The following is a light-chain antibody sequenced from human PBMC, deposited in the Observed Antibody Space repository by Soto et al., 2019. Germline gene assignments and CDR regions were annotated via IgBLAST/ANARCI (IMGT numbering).Light chain of an antibody. CDR1: QAISSY. V-gene: IGKV1-9*01. CDR2: AAS. J-gene: IGKJ3*01. Sequence: DIQLTQSPSFLSASVGDRVTITCRASQAISSYLAWYQQRPGKAPELLIYAASTLQSGVPSRFGGGGSGTEFTLTITSLQSEDFATYYCQQFNKYPITFGPGTKVDI. CDR3: QQFNKYPIT.